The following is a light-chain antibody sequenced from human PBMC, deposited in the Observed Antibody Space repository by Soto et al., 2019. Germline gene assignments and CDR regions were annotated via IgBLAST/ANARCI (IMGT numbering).Light chain of an antibody. CDR3: CSYAGSYVV. V-gene: IGLV2-11*01. Sequence: QLVLTQPRSVSGSPGQSVTISCTGTSSDVGGYNYVSWYQQHPGKAPKLMIYDVSKRPSGVPDRFSGSKSGNTAFLTISGLQAEDEADYYCCSYAGSYVVFGGGTKVTVL. CDR2: DVS. J-gene: IGLJ2*01. CDR1: SSDVGGYNY.